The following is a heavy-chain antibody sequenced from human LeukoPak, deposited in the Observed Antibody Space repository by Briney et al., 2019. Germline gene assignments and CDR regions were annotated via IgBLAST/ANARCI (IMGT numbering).Heavy chain of an antibody. CDR3: ACSTIGPTTLAY. V-gene: IGHV3-53*01. D-gene: IGHD2/OR15-2a*01. Sequence: GGSLRLSCAASGFTVSSNDMSWVRKAPGKGLEWVSVISSGGSTYYADSVKARFTMSRDNSKNTLYIQMNRLRAEDTAVYYCACSTIGPTTLAYWGQGTLVTVSS. CDR2: ISSGGST. J-gene: IGHJ4*02. CDR1: GFTVSSND.